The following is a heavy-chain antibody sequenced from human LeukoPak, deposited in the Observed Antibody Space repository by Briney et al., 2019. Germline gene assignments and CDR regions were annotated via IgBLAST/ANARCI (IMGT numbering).Heavy chain of an antibody. J-gene: IGHJ4*02. D-gene: IGHD1-26*01. CDR2: INHSGST. Sequence: SETLSLTCAVYGGSFSGYYWSWIRQPPGKGLEWIGEINHSGSTNYNPSLKSRVTISVDTSKNQFSLKLSSVTAADTAVYYCARAVSGRKIDYWGQGTLVTVSP. CDR3: ARAVSGRKIDY. CDR1: GGSFSGYY. V-gene: IGHV4-34*01.